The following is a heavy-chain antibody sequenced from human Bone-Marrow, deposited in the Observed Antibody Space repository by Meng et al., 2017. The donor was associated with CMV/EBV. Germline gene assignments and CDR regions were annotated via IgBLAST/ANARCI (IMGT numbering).Heavy chain of an antibody. CDR1: GYSFTGYW. V-gene: IGHV5-51*01. CDR2: IYPGDSDT. Sequence: KVSCKGSGYSFTGYWIAWVRQMPGKGLEWMGIIYPGDSDTRYSPSFQGQVTISADKSISTAYLQWSSLKASDTAMYYCARQSGYCSSTSCYNYWGQGTLVTVSS. J-gene: IGHJ4*02. D-gene: IGHD2-2*02. CDR3: ARQSGYCSSTSCYNY.